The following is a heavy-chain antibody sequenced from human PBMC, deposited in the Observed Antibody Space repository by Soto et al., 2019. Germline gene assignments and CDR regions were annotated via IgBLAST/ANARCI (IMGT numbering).Heavy chain of an antibody. V-gene: IGHV3-23*01. D-gene: IGHD6-13*01. CDR1: EFTFNIYA. CDR2: ISDSGINT. CDR3: ARIAAAGTNFDY. Sequence: GGSLRLSCAASEFTFNIYAMGWVRQAPGKGLEWVSTISDSGINTYYSNPVKGRFTISRDNSKNTVSLQMNSLRAEDTAVYYCARIAAAGTNFDYWGQGTLVTVSS. J-gene: IGHJ4*02.